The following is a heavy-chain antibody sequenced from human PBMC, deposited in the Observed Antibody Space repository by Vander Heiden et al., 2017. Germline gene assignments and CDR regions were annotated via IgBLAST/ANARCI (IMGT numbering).Heavy chain of an antibody. J-gene: IGHJ4*02. CDR3: AREARINYDFWSGYPVDY. CDR1: GFTSSSHS. Sequence: DVQLVESGGGLVKPGGSLRLCCAASGFTSSSHSVNWFRQAPGKGLEWISSISSSGSYIYYADSVKGRFTISRDNADNSLYLQMSSLRAEDTAIYYCAREARINYDFWSGYPVDYWGQGTLVTVSS. D-gene: IGHD3-3*01. V-gene: IGHV3-21*04. CDR2: ISSSGSYI.